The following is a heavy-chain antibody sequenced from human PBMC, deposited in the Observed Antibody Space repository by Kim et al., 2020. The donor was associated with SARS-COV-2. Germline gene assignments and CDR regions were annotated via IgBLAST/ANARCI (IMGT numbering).Heavy chain of an antibody. CDR1: GGSFSGYY. V-gene: IGHV4-34*01. Sequence: SETLSLTCAVYGGSFSGYYWSWIRQPPGKGLGWIGEINHSGSTNYNPSLKSRVTISVDTSKNQFSLKLSSVTAADTAVYYCASVETPGHCSSTSCYRAYRGGFDPWGQGTLVTVSS. CDR2: INHSGST. CDR3: ASVETPGHCSSTSCYRAYRGGFDP. D-gene: IGHD2-2*02. J-gene: IGHJ5*02.